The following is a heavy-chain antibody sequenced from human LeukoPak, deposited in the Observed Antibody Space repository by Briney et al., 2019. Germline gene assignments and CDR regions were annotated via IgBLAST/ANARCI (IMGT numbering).Heavy chain of an antibody. CDR3: AKTASSSWYNWFDP. D-gene: IGHD6-13*01. CDR1: GFTFSSYA. J-gene: IGHJ5*02. Sequence: GSLRLSCXASGFTFSSYAMSWVRQAPGKGLQWVSASSGSGGSTYYADSVKGRFTISRDNSKNTLYLQMNSLRAEDTAVYYCAKTASSSWYNWFDPWGQGTLVTVSS. CDR2: SSGSGGST. V-gene: IGHV3-23*01.